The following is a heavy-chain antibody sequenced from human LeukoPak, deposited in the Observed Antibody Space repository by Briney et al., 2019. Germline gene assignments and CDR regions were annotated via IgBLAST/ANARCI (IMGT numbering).Heavy chain of an antibody. Sequence: GASVKVSCKASGYTFTSYDINWVRQATGQGLEWMGWMNPNSGNTGYAQKFQGRVTMTRNTSISTAYMELSSLRSEDTAVYYCARRASTSCYSRDTAMVCDSYYFDYWGQGTLVTVSS. CDR2: MNPNSGNT. D-gene: IGHD2-2*02. V-gene: IGHV1-8*01. CDR1: GYTFTSYD. CDR3: ARRASTSCYSRDTAMVCDSYYFDY. J-gene: IGHJ4*02.